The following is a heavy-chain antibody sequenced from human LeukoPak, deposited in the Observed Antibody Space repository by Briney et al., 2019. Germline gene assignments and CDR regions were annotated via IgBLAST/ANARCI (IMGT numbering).Heavy chain of an antibody. CDR2: MYYSGNA. Sequence: SETLSLTCTVSGGSIYSTYCWGWIRQPPGKGLEWIGSMYYSGNAYYNPSLKSRVTISVDTSNNQFSLKLSSVTAADTAVYYCARLVMRLRAFDYWGQGTLVTVSS. CDR3: ARLVMRLRAFDY. J-gene: IGHJ4*02. CDR1: GGSIYSTYC. V-gene: IGHV4-39*01. D-gene: IGHD6-13*01.